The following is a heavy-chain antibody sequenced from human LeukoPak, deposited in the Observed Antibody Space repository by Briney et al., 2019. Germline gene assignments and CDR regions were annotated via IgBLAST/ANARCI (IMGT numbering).Heavy chain of an antibody. D-gene: IGHD3/OR15-3a*01. Sequence: ASVKVSCKASGYTFTSYGISWVRQAPGQGLEWMGWISAYNGNTNYAQKLQGRVTMTTDTSTSTAYMELKSLRSDDTAVYYCARTDSPRYYSYGMDVWGQGTTVTVSS. V-gene: IGHV1-18*01. CDR2: ISAYNGNT. CDR3: ARTDSPRYYSYGMDV. CDR1: GYTFTSYG. J-gene: IGHJ6*02.